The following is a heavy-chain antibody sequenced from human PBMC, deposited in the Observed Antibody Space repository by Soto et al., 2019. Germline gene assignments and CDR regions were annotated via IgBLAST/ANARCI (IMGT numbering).Heavy chain of an antibody. V-gene: IGHV3-53*04. CDR3: VRGRYGSEIH. D-gene: IGHD3-10*01. CDR2: LYSGGAT. Sequence: EVRLVESGGGLAQPGGSLRLSCAASGFIVSSNYMTWVRQAPGKGLEWVSLLYSGGATHYAASVKGRFTISSHSSQNTLFLQMNSLRTEDTATYYCVRGRYGSEIHWGQGTKVTVSS. CDR1: GFIVSSNY. J-gene: IGHJ4*02.